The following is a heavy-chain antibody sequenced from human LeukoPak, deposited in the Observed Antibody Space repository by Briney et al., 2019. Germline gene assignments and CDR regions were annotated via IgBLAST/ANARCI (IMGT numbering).Heavy chain of an antibody. J-gene: IGHJ4*02. V-gene: IGHV3-23*01. Sequence: GGSLRLSCAASGFTFSSYAMSWVRQAPGKGLEWVSAISDSDSSTFYADSVKGRFTISRDNSKNTLYLQMNSLRAEDTAVYYCARDGSAYYYDSSGYYDPFDYWGQGTLVTVSS. D-gene: IGHD3-22*01. CDR1: GFTFSSYA. CDR2: ISDSDSST. CDR3: ARDGSAYYYDSSGYYDPFDY.